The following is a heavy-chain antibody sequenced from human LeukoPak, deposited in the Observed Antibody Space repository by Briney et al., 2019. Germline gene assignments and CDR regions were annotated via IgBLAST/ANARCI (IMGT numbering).Heavy chain of an antibody. D-gene: IGHD6-13*01. V-gene: IGHV3-48*01. CDR2: ISISTSSI. CDR1: GFTFSSYA. J-gene: IGHJ4*02. Sequence: GGSLRLSCAASGFTFSSYAMSWVRQAPGKGLEWVSYISISTSSIYYADSVKGRFTISRDNAKNSLYLQMNSLRAEDTAVYYCAREPTYSSSWYTNCDYWGQGTLVTVSS. CDR3: AREPTYSSSWYTNCDY.